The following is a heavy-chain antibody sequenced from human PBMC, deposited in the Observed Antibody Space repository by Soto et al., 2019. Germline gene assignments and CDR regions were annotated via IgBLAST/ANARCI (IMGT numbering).Heavy chain of an antibody. CDR3: ARGPRFLEWLSRGKVNWFDP. CDR2: INHSGST. D-gene: IGHD3-3*01. J-gene: IGHJ5*02. CDR1: GGSFSGYY. Sequence: PSETLSLTCAVYGGSFSGYYWSWIRQPPGKGLEWIGEINHSGSTNYNPSLKSRVTISVDTSKNQFSLKLSSVTAADTAVYYCARGPRFLEWLSRGKVNWFDPWGQGTLVTVSS. V-gene: IGHV4-34*01.